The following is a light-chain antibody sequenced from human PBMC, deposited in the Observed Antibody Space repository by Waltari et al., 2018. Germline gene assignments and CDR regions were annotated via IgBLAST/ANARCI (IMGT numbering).Light chain of an antibody. V-gene: IGLV2-14*03. Sequence: QSALTQPASVSGSPGQSITISCTGSSSDVGGDDSVSWYEDHPGQAPKVIIYDVNKRHSGVSDRFSGSKSGSTASLTISGLQAEDEATFYCSSQSTKNGVIFGGGTKVTVL. CDR1: SSDVGGDDS. J-gene: IGLJ2*01. CDR2: DVN. CDR3: SSQSTKNGVI.